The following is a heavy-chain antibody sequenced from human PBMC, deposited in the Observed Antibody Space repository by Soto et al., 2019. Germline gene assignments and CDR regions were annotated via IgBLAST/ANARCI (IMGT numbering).Heavy chain of an antibody. D-gene: IGHD3-22*01. CDR1: GYTFTGYY. CDR2: INPNSGGT. Sequence: ASVKFSCKASGYTFTGYYMHWVRQAPGQGLEWMGWINPNSGGTNYAQKFQGRVTMTRDTSISTAYMELSSVTAADTAVYYCARAFDDSSHYYGGLGYWGQGTLVTVSS. V-gene: IGHV1-2*02. CDR3: ARAFDDSSHYYGGLGY. J-gene: IGHJ4*02.